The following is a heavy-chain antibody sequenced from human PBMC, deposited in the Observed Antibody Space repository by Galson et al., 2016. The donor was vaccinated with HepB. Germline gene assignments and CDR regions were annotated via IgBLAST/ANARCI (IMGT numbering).Heavy chain of an antibody. CDR2: ISWNGIGA. D-gene: IGHD2-15*01. V-gene: IGHV3-23*01. CDR1: GFTLNTYA. Sequence: SPRHSCAAAGFTLNTYAMTWCRQAPGTGPECLATISWNGIGAAYAGSVKGRFPISRDNSKNTVYLQMNSLRAEDTAVYYCAKGTLGQCSGSICYPFDCWGQGTLGTVSS. J-gene: IGHJ4*02. CDR3: AKGTLGQCSGSICYPFDC.